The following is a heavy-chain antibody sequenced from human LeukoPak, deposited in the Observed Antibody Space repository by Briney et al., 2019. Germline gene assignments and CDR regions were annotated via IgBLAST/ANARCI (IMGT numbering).Heavy chain of an antibody. CDR1: GFTFSTYC. J-gene: IGHJ4*02. CDR2: ICPDGTVT. V-gene: IGHV3-74*01. Sequence: GGSLRLSCAASGFTFSTYCMHWVRQAPGKGPMWVSRICPDGTVTNYADSVKARFIISRDNARNTVYLQMDSLRVEDTAVYYCVRDFRSADYWGQGTLVTVSS. CDR3: VRDFRSADY.